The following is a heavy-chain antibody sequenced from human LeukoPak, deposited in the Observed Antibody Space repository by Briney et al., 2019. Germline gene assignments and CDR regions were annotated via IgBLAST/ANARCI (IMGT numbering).Heavy chain of an antibody. CDR3: TGTWYDNSGRYWFDP. D-gene: IGHD3-22*01. CDR2: IRSKANSYAT. Sequence: GGSLKLSCAASGFSFSGSAMHWVRQASGKGLEWVGRIRSKANSYATGYAASVKGRFTISRDDSENTAYLQMNSLKTEDTAVYYCTGTWYDNSGRYWFDPWGQGTLVTVSS. J-gene: IGHJ5*02. CDR1: GFSFSGSA. V-gene: IGHV3-73*01.